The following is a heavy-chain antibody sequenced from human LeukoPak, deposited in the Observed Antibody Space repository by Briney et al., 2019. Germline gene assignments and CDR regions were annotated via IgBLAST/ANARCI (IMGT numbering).Heavy chain of an antibody. V-gene: IGHV1-69*01. D-gene: IGHD3-16*01. CDR1: GGTFSSYA. CDR3: ARGVWDYTLAAFDI. Sequence: GASVKVSCKASGGTFSSYAISWVRQAPGQGLEWMGGIIPIFGTANYAQKFQGRVTITADESTSTAYMELSSLRSEDTAVYYCARGVWDYTLAAFDIWGQGTMVTVSS. CDR2: IIPIFGTA. J-gene: IGHJ3*02.